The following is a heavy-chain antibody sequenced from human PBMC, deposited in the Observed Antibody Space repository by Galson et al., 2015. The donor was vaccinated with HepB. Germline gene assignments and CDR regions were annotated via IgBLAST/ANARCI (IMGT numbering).Heavy chain of an antibody. D-gene: IGHD2-8*01. CDR3: ARESNNGENWFDR. CDR2: ISTYNSNT. CDR1: GYNFTIHG. J-gene: IGHJ5*02. Sequence: SVKVSCKASGYNFTIHGINWVRQAPGQGLEWMGWISTYNSNTNYAQKVQGRVAMTTDTSTNTAYLELRSLTSDDTAIYYCARESNNGENWFDRWGQGTLVTVSS. V-gene: IGHV1-18*04.